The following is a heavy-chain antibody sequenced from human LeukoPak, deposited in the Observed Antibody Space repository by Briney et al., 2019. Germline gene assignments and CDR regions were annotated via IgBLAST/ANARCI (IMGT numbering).Heavy chain of an antibody. Sequence: ASVTVSCKASGYIYICYGISWVRQAPGQGLEWMGWISPKNGNTNYAQKVQGRVTMTTDTSTSTAYMELKSLTSDDTAVYYCARVLVSGGDSSFDYWGQGTLVPVSA. CDR2: ISPKNGNT. CDR1: GYIYICYG. CDR3: ARVLVSGGDSSFDY. J-gene: IGHJ4*02. D-gene: IGHD2-21*02. V-gene: IGHV1-18*01.